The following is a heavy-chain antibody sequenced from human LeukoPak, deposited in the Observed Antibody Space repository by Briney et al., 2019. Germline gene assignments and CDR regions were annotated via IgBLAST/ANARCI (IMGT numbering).Heavy chain of an antibody. Sequence: AAVKVSCKASGYTFTSYDINWARQATGQGLEWMGWMNPNSGNTGYAQKFQGRVTMTRNTSISTAYMELSSLRSEDTAVYYCARGRYCSSTSCYEVVDYWGQGTLVTVSS. CDR1: GYTFTSYD. CDR3: ARGRYCSSTSCYEVVDY. CDR2: MNPNSGNT. D-gene: IGHD2-2*01. V-gene: IGHV1-8*01. J-gene: IGHJ4*02.